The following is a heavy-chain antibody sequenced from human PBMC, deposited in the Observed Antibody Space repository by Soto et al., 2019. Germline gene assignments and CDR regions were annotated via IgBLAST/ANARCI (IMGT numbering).Heavy chain of an antibody. CDR3: ARAADTAMVSLGMVV. CDR2: INPNSGGT. V-gene: IGHV1-2*04. CDR1: GYTFTGYY. Sequence: QVQLVQSGAEVKKPGASVKVSCKASGYTFTGYYMHWVRQAPGQGLEWMGWINPNSGGTNYAQKFRRWVSMTGDTSMSTAYMALSRVRSEDTAVYYCARAADTAMVSLGMVVWGQGTTVTVSS. D-gene: IGHD5-18*01. J-gene: IGHJ6*02.